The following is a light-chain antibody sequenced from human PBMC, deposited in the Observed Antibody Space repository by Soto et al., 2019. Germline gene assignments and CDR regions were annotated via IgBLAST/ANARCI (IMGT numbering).Light chain of an antibody. CDR2: WAS. CDR1: QSVLYSSNNKNY. V-gene: IGKV4-1*01. CDR3: QQYYSTPYT. J-gene: IGKJ2*01. Sequence: DIVMTQSPDSLAVSLGERANINCKSSQSVLYSSNNKNYLAWYQQKPGQPPKLLIYWASTRESGVPDLFSGSGSWTDFTLTISSLQAEDVAVYYCQQYYSTPYTFGQGTKLEIK.